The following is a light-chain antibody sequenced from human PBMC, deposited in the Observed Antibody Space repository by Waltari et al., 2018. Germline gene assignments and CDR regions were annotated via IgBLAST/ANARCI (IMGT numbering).Light chain of an antibody. CDR1: QTVLYSSNNKNY. CDR3: QQYYTSPYT. J-gene: IGKJ2*01. CDR2: CAS. Sequence: DIVMTQSPDSLAVSLGERATSNCKSSQTVLYSSNNKNYLAWYQQKPGQPPKLVIYCASTRESGVPDRFSASGSGTDFNFTISSLQAEDVAVYYCQQYYTSPYTFAQGTKLEI. V-gene: IGKV4-1*01.